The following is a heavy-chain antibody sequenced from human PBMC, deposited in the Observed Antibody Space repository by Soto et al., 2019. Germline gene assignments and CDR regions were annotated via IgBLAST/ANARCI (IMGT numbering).Heavy chain of an antibody. J-gene: IGHJ4*02. CDR2: ISSGGTTI. CDR1: GLTFSTYE. D-gene: IGHD4-17*01. Sequence: EVQLVESGGGLVQPGGSLRLSCAASGLTFSTYEMNWVRQAPGKGLEWLSCISSGGTTIYYADSVKGRFTISRYNAMSSLYLQMNSLRAEDTAVYYGARFGLRISLHPSLDFWGQGTLVTVCS. CDR3: ARFGLRISLHPSLDF. V-gene: IGHV3-48*03.